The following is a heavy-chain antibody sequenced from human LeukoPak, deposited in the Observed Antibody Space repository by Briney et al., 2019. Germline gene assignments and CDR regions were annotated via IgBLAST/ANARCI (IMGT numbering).Heavy chain of an antibody. CDR1: GFTFDDYA. CDR3: ARDPDLYSSSWDYFDY. D-gene: IGHD6-13*01. V-gene: IGHV3-9*01. CDR2: ISWNSGSI. Sequence: GRSLRLSCAASGFTFDDYAMHWVRQAPGKGLEWVSGISWNSGSIGYADSVKGRFTISRDNAKNSLYLQMNSLRAEDTAVYYCARDPDLYSSSWDYFDYWGQGTLVTVSS. J-gene: IGHJ4*02.